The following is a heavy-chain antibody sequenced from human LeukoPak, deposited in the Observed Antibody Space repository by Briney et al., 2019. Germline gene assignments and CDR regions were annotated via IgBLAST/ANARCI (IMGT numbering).Heavy chain of an antibody. CDR1: GFTFSSYG. CDR3: ARSILRGYDSSGYYYGPDAFDI. CDR2: ISYDGSNK. Sequence: GGSLRLSCAASGFTFSSYGMHWVRQAPGKGLEWVAAISYDGSNKYYADSVKGRFTISRDNSKNTLYLQMNSLRAEDTAVYYCARSILRGYDSSGYYYGPDAFDIWGQGTMVTVSS. V-gene: IGHV3-30*19. D-gene: IGHD3-22*01. J-gene: IGHJ3*02.